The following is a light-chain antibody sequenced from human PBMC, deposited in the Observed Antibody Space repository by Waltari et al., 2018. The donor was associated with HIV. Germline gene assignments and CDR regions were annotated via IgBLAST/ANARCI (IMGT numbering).Light chain of an antibody. CDR1: QSVPNSY. J-gene: IGKJ5*01. Sequence: EIVLTQSPGTLSLSPGERATLSCRASQSVPNSYLAWYQQRPGRAPRLLTYGPSTRATGIPDRFSGGGSGTDFTLTISRLEPEDFAVFYCQQYGGSPITFGQGTRLEIK. CDR2: GPS. CDR3: QQYGGSPIT. V-gene: IGKV3-20*01.